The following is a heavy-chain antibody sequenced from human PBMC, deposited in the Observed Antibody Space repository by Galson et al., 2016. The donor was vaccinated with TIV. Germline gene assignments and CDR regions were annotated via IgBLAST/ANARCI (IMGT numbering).Heavy chain of an antibody. Sequence: SLRLSRAASGFTSSRFWMTWVRQTSLRGLEWVANINQDGSEKHYVGSVKGRFTISRDNAKNSLYLQMNSLRVEDKAVYFCARALGYAEDIWGQGTLVTVSS. V-gene: IGHV3-7*01. CDR3: ARALGYAEDI. D-gene: IGHD5-12*01. J-gene: IGHJ4*02. CDR1: GFTSSRFW. CDR2: INQDGSEK.